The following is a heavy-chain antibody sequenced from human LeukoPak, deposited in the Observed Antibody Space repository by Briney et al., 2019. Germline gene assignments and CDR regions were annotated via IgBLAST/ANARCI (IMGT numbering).Heavy chain of an antibody. CDR1: GFTFTTYW. CDR3: ARGFEGYPFGWWFDP. D-gene: IGHD3-10*01. CDR2: VSADGSST. V-gene: IGHV3-74*01. J-gene: IGHJ5*02. Sequence: PGGSLRLSCVVSGFTFTTYWMHWVRQAPGKGLVWVSRVSADGSSTIYADSVKGRSTISRDNGINTVYLQMNSLRAEDTAVYYCARGFEGYPFGWWFDPWGQGTLVTVSS.